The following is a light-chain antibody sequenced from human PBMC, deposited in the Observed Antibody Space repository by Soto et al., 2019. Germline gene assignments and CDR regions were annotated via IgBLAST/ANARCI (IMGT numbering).Light chain of an antibody. Sequence: QSVLTQPPSASGSPGQSVTISCTGTSSDVGAYNYVSWYQQHPGKAPQLMIYEVSKRPSGVPDRFSGSKSGNTASLTVSGLQAEDEGDYYCTSYAGNNNVFYVLGTGTKLTVL. J-gene: IGLJ1*01. CDR1: SSDVGAYNY. CDR3: TSYAGNNNVFYV. V-gene: IGLV2-8*01. CDR2: EVS.